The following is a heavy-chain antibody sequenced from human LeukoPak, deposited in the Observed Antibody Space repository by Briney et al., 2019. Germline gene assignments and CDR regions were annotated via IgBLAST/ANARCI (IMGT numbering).Heavy chain of an antibody. Sequence: PGGSLRLSCAASGFTFSSYAMSWVRQAPGKGLEWVSAISGSGGSTYYADSVKGRFTISRDNSKNTLYLQMNSLRAEDTAVYYCAARYYDSSGYSPFDYWGQGTLVTVSS. D-gene: IGHD3-22*01. CDR1: GFTFSSYA. J-gene: IGHJ4*02. CDR3: AARYYDSSGYSPFDY. V-gene: IGHV3-23*01. CDR2: ISGSGGST.